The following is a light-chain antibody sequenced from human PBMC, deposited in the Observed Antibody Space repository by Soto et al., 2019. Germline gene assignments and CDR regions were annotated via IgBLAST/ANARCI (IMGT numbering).Light chain of an antibody. V-gene: IGKV3-11*01. Sequence: EIVLTQSPATLSLSPGERATLSCRASQSVSSYLAWYQQKPGQAPRLLIYGASNRATGIPARFSGSGSGTDFTLTISSLEPEDFAVYYCQQRSNWPPGPLTFGGGTKVEIK. CDR1: QSVSSY. CDR3: QQRSNWPPGPLT. J-gene: IGKJ4*01. CDR2: GAS.